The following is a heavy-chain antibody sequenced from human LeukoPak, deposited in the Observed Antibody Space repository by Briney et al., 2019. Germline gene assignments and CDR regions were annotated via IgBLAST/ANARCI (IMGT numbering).Heavy chain of an antibody. CDR3: ARPYSSGWFGY. D-gene: IGHD6-19*01. CDR1: GYTFTSYD. J-gene: IGHJ4*02. CDR2: INLNSGHT. V-gene: IGHV1-8*01. Sequence: GASVKVSCKASGYTFTSYDINWVRQATGQGLEWMGWINLNSGHTSYAQKFQGRVTMTRDTSTSTVYMELSSLRSEDTAVYYCARPYSSGWFGYWGQGTLVTVSS.